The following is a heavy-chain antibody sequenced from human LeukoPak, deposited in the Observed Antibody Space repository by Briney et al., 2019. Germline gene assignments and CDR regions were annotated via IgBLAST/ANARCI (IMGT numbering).Heavy chain of an antibody. CDR2: INPNSGGT. CDR3: ARNNPNDY. V-gene: IGHV1-2*02. D-gene: IGHD1/OR15-1a*01. CDR1: GYTFTSYD. Sequence: GASVKVSCKASGYTFTSYDINWVRQTPGQGLEWMGWINPNSGGTNYAQKFQGRVTMTRDTSISTAYMELSSLRSEDTAVYYCARNNPNDYWGQGTLVTVSS. J-gene: IGHJ4*02.